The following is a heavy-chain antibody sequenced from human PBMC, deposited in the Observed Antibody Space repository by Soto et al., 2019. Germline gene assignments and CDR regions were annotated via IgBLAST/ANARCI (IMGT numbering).Heavy chain of an antibody. Sequence: QVQLVESGGGVVQPGRSLRLSCAASGFTFTTYSMHWVRQAPGKGLDWVAVISYDGSNKYYADSVRGRFTISRDNSRNTLYLQMNSLRAEDTAVYYCERVRGESCFSTSCYDENYFDYWGQGTLVTVSS. J-gene: IGHJ4*02. D-gene: IGHD2-2*01. V-gene: IGHV3-30-3*01. CDR2: ISYDGSNK. CDR3: ERVRGESCFSTSCYDENYFDY. CDR1: GFTFTTYS.